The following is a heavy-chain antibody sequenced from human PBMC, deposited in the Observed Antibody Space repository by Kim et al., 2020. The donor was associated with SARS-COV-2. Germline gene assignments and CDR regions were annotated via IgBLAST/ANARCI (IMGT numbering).Heavy chain of an antibody. J-gene: IGHJ5*02. CDR2: IYYSGST. Sequence: SETLSLTCTVSGGSISSYYWSWIRQPPGKGLEWIGYIYYSGSTNYNPSLKSRVTISVDTSKNQFSLKLSSVTAADTAVYYCARFHGGGAVAGPGGWFDTWGQGTLVTVSS. CDR1: GGSISSYY. D-gene: IGHD6-19*01. CDR3: ARFHGGGAVAGPGGWFDT. V-gene: IGHV4-59*08.